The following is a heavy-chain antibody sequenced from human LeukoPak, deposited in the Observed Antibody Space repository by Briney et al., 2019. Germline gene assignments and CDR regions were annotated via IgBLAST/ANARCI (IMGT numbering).Heavy chain of an antibody. Sequence: GGSLRLSCAASGFTFSSYAMSWVRQAPGKGLEWVSAISGSGGSTYYADPVKGRFTISRDNSKNTLYLQMNSLRAEDTAVYYCAKDLIAAAGTGYYYYYYMDVWGKGTTVTVSS. J-gene: IGHJ6*03. CDR2: ISGSGGST. D-gene: IGHD6-13*01. CDR1: GFTFSSYA. V-gene: IGHV3-23*01. CDR3: AKDLIAAAGTGYYYYYYMDV.